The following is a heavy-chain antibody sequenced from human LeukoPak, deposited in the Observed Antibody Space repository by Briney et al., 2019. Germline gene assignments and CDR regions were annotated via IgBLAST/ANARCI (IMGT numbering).Heavy chain of an antibody. V-gene: IGHV1-69*05. CDR1: GGTFSSYA. J-gene: IGHJ3*02. D-gene: IGHD3-22*01. Sequence: SVKVSCKGSGGTFSSYAISWVRQAPAQGLEWMGGIIPIFGRANYAQKFQGRVTITTDESNSKPYMELSRLRSAEPPGYYCAGIADFVPVNRVYYDSSGYYLAFDIWGQGTMVTVSS. CDR2: IIPIFGRA. CDR3: AGIADFVPVNRVYYDSSGYYLAFDI.